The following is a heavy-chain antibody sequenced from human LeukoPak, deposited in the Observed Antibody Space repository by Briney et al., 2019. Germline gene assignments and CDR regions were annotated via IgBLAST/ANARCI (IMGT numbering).Heavy chain of an antibody. CDR2: VYYGGST. CDR1: GGSISSSSYY. J-gene: IGHJ4*02. V-gene: IGHV4-39*07. D-gene: IGHD5-12*01. Sequence: SETLSLTCTVSGGSISSSSYYWGWIRQPPGKGLEWIGNVYYGGSTYYNPSLKSRVTISVDTSKNQFSLKLSSVTAADTAVYYCARAKWLADYWGQGTLVTVSS. CDR3: ARAKWLADY.